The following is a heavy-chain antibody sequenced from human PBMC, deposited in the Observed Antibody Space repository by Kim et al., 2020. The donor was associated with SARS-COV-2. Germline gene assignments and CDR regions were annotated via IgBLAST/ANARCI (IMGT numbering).Heavy chain of an antibody. CDR3: ARGIVVVPAANVSYYYYGMDV. V-gene: IGHV1-18*04. D-gene: IGHD2-2*01. J-gene: IGHJ6*02. Sequence: ASVKVSCKASCYTFTSYGISWVRQAPGQGLEWMGWISAYNGNTNYAQKLQGRVTMTTDTSTSTAYMELRSLRSDDTAVYYCARGIVVVPAANVSYYYYGMDVWGQGTTVTVSS. CDR1: CYTFTSYG. CDR2: ISAYNGNT.